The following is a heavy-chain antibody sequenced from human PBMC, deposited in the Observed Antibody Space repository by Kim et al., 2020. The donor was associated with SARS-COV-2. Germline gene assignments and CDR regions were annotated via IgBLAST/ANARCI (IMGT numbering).Heavy chain of an antibody. CDR1: GGTFSSYA. J-gene: IGHJ6*02. V-gene: IGHV1-69*13. Sequence: SVKVSCKASGGTFSSYAISWVRQAPGQGLEWMGGIIPIFGTANYAQKFQGRVTITADESTSTAYMELSSLRSEDTAVYYCARSPERGILHYYYGMDVWGQGTTVTVSS. D-gene: IGHD6-13*01. CDR2: IIPIFGTA. CDR3: ARSPERGILHYYYGMDV.